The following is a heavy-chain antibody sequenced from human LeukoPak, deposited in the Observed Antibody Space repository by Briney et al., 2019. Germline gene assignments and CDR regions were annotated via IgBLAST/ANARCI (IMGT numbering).Heavy chain of an antibody. CDR1: GFTFDDYA. J-gene: IGHJ4*02. CDR2: ISWNSGSI. D-gene: IGHD6-13*01. CDR3: AKEIGGGYSSSWYYFDY. Sequence: HPGGSLRLSCAASGFTFDDYAMHWVRQAPGKGLEWVSGISWNSGSIGYADSVKGRFTISRDNAKNSLYLQMNSLRAEDMALYYCAKEIGGGYSSSWYYFDYWGQGTLVTVSS. V-gene: IGHV3-9*03.